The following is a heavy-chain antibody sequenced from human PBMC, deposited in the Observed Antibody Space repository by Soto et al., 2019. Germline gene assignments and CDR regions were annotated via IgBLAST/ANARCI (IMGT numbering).Heavy chain of an antibody. CDR2: IYHSGST. J-gene: IGHJ4*02. Sequence: QLQLQESGSGLVKPSQTLSLTCAVSGGSISSGGYSWSWIRQPPGKGLEWIGYIYHSGSTYYNPSPKTRGTISGDGAKNQCSLKLSAVTAADTAVYYCARAGGLGAVAVDYWGQGTLVTVSS. CDR1: GGSISSGGYS. V-gene: IGHV4-30-2*01. CDR3: ARAGGLGAVAVDY. D-gene: IGHD6-19*01.